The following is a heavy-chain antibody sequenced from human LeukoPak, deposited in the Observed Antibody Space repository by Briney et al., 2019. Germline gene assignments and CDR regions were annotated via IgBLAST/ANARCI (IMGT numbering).Heavy chain of an antibody. CDR3: ATVQWELLGYFYYYGMDV. D-gene: IGHD1-26*01. V-gene: IGHV1-2*02. CDR1: GYTFTGYY. Sequence: ASVKVSCKASGYTFTGYYMHWVRQAPGQGLEWMGCINPDSGGTNNAQKFQGGVTMTEDTSTDTAYMELSSLRSEDTAVYYCATVQWELLGYFYYYGMDVWGQGTTVTVSS. CDR2: INPDSGGT. J-gene: IGHJ6*02.